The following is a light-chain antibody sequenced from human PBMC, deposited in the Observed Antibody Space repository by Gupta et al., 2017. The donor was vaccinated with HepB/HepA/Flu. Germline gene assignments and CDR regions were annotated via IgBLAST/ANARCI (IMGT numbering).Light chain of an antibody. J-gene: IGKJ3*01. Sequence: DVVLTQSPLSLAVTLGKPASISCWCSHGRGYDDGNTNLNWFQQRPGQSPRRLIYRDSRRDSGIPGSFSGSGSGTNFTLGISRGEAEDVGIYYCRQGKHLPFTFGHGTSLDIK. V-gene: IGKV2-30*01. CDR3: RQGKHLPFT. CDR2: RDS. CDR1: HGRGYDDGNTN.